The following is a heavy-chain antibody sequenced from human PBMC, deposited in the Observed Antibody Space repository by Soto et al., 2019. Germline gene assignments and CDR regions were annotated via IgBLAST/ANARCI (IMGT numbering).Heavy chain of an antibody. D-gene: IGHD2-21*02. J-gene: IGHJ4*02. Sequence: QVQLVESGGAVVQPGRSLRLSCAASGFTFSSYGMHWVRQAPGKGLEWVAVISYDGSNKYYADSVKGRFTISRDNSKNALYLQMNSLRAEDTAVYYCAKGHTVVTLLDYWGQGSLVTVSS. CDR2: ISYDGSNK. V-gene: IGHV3-30*18. CDR1: GFTFSSYG. CDR3: AKGHTVVTLLDY.